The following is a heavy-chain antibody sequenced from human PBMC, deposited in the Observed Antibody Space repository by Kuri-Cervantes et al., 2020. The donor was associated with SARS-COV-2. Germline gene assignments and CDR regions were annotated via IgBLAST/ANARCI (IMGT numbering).Heavy chain of an antibody. V-gene: IGHV4-39*01. J-gene: IGHJ4*02. D-gene: IGHD7-27*01. CDR2: IYYCGST. CDR3: ARLPRALGTLDY. CDR1: GGSISSSSYY. Sequence: SGTLSLTCTVSGGSISSSSYYWGWIRQPPGKGLEWIGSIYYCGSTYYNPSLKSRVTISVDTSKNQFSLKLSSVTAADTAVYYCARLPRALGTLDYWGQGTLVTVSS.